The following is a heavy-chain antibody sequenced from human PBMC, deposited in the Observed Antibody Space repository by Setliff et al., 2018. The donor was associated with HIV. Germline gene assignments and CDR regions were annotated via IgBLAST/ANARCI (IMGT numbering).Heavy chain of an antibody. J-gene: IGHJ6*03. Sequence: ASVKVSCKASGYSFTSNDMNWVRQATGQGLEWMGWMNPNSGNTGYAQKFQGRVTMTRNTSISTAYMELSSLRSEDTAVYYCARGDWCSSGWYSSCYIDVWGKGTTVTVSS. CDR1: GYSFTSND. CDR3: ARGDWCSSGWYSSCYIDV. CDR2: MNPNSGNT. V-gene: IGHV1-8*02. D-gene: IGHD6-19*01.